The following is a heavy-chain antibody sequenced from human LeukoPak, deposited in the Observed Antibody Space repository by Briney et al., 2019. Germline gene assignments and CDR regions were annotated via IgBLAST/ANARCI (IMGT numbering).Heavy chain of an antibody. J-gene: IGHJ5*02. D-gene: IGHD5-18*01. CDR3: ARDQVQLWLRGFDP. V-gene: IGHV1-18*01. CDR1: GYTFTSYG. CDR2: ISAYNGNT. Sequence: ASVKVSCKASGYTFTSYGISWVRQAPGQGLEWMGWISAYNGNTNYAQKFQGRVTMTRDTSTSTVHMELSSLRSEDTAVYYCARDQVQLWLRGFDPWGQGTLVTVSS.